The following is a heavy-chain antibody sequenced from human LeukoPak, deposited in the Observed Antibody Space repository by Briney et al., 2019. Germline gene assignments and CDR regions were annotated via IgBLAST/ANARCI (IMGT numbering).Heavy chain of an antibody. CDR2: IIPIFGTA. Sequence: GSSVKVSCKAPGGTFSSYAISWVRQAPGQGLEWMGGIIPIFGTANYAQKFQGRVTITADESTSTAYMELSSLRSEDTAVYYCATRPYYCDSSGYYYEGGNWFDPWGQGTLVTVSS. CDR1: GGTFSSYA. J-gene: IGHJ5*02. V-gene: IGHV1-69*01. D-gene: IGHD3-22*01. CDR3: ATRPYYCDSSGYYYEGGNWFDP.